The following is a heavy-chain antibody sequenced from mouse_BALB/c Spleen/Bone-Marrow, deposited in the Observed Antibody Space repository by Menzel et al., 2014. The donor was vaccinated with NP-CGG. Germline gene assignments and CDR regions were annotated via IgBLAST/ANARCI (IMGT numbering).Heavy chain of an antibody. CDR3: VGYYYDY. Sequence: DVMLVESGGGLVQPKGSLELSCAASGFTFNTNAMNWVRQAPGKGLEWVARIRSKSNNYATYYADSVKDRFTISRDDSQSMLYLQMNNLKTEDTAMYYCVGYYYDYWGQGTSVTVSS. V-gene: IGHV10S3*01. D-gene: IGHD1-1*01. J-gene: IGHJ4*01. CDR1: GFTFNTNA. CDR2: IRSKSNNYAT.